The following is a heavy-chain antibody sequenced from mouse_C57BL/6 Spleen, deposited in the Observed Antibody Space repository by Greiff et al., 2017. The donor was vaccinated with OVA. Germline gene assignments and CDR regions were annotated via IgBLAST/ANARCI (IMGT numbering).Heavy chain of an antibody. CDR2: IDPSDSET. J-gene: IGHJ2*01. V-gene: IGHV1-52*01. CDR3: ARDYGSSYYLDY. D-gene: IGHD1-1*01. CDR1: GYTFTSYW. Sequence: QVQLQQPGAELVRPGSSVKLSCKASGYTFTSYWMHWVKQRPIQGLEWIGNIDPSDSETHYNQKFKDKATLTVDKSSSTAYMQLSSLTSEDSAVYYCARDYGSSYYLDYWGQGTTVTVSS.